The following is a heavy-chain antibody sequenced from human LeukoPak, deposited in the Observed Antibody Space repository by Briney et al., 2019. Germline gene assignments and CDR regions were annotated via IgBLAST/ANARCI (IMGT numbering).Heavy chain of an antibody. Sequence: GGPLRLSCAAYGFTFSSYWMHWVRQAPGKGLVWVSQIRSDGSTTTEAAVVKGRFTISRDNAKNTLYLQMNSLRAEDTAVYYCARDRGYTFDYWGQGTLVTVSS. CDR1: GFTFSSYW. J-gene: IGHJ4*02. CDR2: IRSDGSTT. D-gene: IGHD3-22*01. V-gene: IGHV3-74*01. CDR3: ARDRGYTFDY.